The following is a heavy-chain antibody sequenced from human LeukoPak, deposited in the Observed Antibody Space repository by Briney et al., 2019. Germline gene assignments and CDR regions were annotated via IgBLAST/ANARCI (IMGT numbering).Heavy chain of an antibody. CDR3: ARLYCSGGSCFDY. Sequence: PSETLSLTCTVSGGSISSYHWSWIRQPPGKGLEWIGYIYYSGSTNYNPSLKSRVTISVDTSKNQFSLKLSSVTAADTAVYYCARLYCSGGSCFDYWGQGTLVTVSS. J-gene: IGHJ4*02. CDR1: GGSISSYH. D-gene: IGHD2-15*01. V-gene: IGHV4-59*01. CDR2: IYYSGST.